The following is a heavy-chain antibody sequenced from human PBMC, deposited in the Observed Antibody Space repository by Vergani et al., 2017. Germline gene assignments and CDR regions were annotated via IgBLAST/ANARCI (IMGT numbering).Heavy chain of an antibody. CDR3: ASLNRRYYDFWSGYYRNDAFDI. D-gene: IGHD3-3*01. Sequence: EVQLVESGGGLVQPGGSLRPSCAASGFPFSSYWMSWVRQAPGKGLEWVANIKQDGSEKYYVDSVKGRFTISRDNANNSLYLQMNSLRAEDTAVYYCASLNRRYYDFWSGYYRNDAFDIWGQGTMVTVSS. V-gene: IGHV3-7*01. CDR2: IKQDGSEK. CDR1: GFPFSSYW. J-gene: IGHJ3*02.